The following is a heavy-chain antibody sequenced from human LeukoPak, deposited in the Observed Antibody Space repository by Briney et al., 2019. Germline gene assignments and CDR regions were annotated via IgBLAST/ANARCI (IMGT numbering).Heavy chain of an antibody. Sequence: PSETLSLTCTVSGGSISSYYWSWIRQPPGKGLEWIGYIYYSGSTNYNPSLKSRVTISVDTSKNQFSLKLSPVTAADTAVYYCARFDSYGPFDYWGQGTLVTVSS. J-gene: IGHJ4*02. D-gene: IGHD5-18*01. CDR3: ARFDSYGPFDY. CDR1: GGSISSYY. CDR2: IYYSGST. V-gene: IGHV4-59*01.